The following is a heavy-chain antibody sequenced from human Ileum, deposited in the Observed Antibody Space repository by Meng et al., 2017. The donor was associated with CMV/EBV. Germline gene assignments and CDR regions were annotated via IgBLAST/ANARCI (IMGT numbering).Heavy chain of an antibody. CDR1: LTFSDYA. J-gene: IGHJ4*02. D-gene: IGHD3-3*01. CDR3: ANWAGRSNPSWSGPFDF. CDR2: IGGSGDFT. V-gene: IGHV3-23*01. Sequence: LTFSDYAMNWVRQPPGKGLEWVSVIGGSGDFTHYADSVKGRFTISRDNSQNTLYLHMSSLRVDDTAIYYCANWAGRSNPSWSGPFDFWGQGTLVTVSS.